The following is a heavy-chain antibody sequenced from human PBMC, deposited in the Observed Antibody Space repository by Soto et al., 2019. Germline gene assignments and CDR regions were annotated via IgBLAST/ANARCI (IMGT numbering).Heavy chain of an antibody. CDR3: ARDLGSSSWSHYRFWDSAGDY. CDR2: ISRSSSTI. CDR1: GFTFSSYS. J-gene: IGHJ4*02. Sequence: EVQLVESGGGLVQPGGSLRLSCAASGFTFSSYSMNWVRQAPGKGLEWVSYISRSSSTIYYADSVKGRFTISRDNAKNSLYLQMNSLRDEDTAVYYCARDLGSSSWSHYRFWDSAGDYWGQGTLVTVSS. V-gene: IGHV3-48*02. D-gene: IGHD6-13*01.